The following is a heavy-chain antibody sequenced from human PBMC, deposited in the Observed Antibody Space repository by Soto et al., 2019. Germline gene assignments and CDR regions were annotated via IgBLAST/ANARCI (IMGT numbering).Heavy chain of an antibody. Sequence: PGGSLRLSCAASGFTVSSNYMSWVRQAPGKGLEWVSVIYSGGSTYYADSVKGRFTISRDSSKNTLYLQMNSLRAEDTAVYYCASVLGPGYYYGMDVWGQGTTVTVSS. V-gene: IGHV3-53*01. J-gene: IGHJ6*02. CDR2: IYSGGST. CDR3: ASVLGPGYYYGMDV. CDR1: GFTVSSNY.